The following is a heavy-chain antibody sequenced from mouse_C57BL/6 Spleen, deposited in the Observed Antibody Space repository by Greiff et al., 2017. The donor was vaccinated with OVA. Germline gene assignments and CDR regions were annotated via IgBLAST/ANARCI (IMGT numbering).Heavy chain of an antibody. D-gene: IGHD1-1*01. CDR3: ARSYGSSYVGYWYFDV. V-gene: IGHV1-66*01. J-gene: IGHJ1*03. CDR1: GYSFTSYY. Sequence: QVQLKESGPELVKPGASVKISCKASGYSFTSYYIHWVKQRPGQGLEWIGWIYPGSGNTKYNEKFKGKATLTADTSSSTAYMQLSSLTSEDSAVYYCARSYGSSYVGYWYFDVWGTGTTVTVSS. CDR2: IYPGSGNT.